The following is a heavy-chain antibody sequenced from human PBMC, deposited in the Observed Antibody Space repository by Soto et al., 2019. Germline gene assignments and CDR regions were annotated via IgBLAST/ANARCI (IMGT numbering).Heavy chain of an antibody. CDR1: GFTFSSYG. CDR2: ISYDGSNK. CDR3: AKEGRGEWELKRDWDYFDY. D-gene: IGHD1-26*01. V-gene: IGHV3-30*18. J-gene: IGHJ4*02. Sequence: QVQLVESGGGVVQPGRSLRLSCAASGFTFSSYGMHWVRQAPGKGLEWVAVISYDGSNKYYADSVKGRFTISRDNSKNTLYLQMNSLRAEDTAVYYCAKEGRGEWELKRDWDYFDYWGQGTLVTVSS.